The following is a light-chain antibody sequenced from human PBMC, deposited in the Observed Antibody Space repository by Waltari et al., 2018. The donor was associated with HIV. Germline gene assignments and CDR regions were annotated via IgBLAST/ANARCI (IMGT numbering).Light chain of an antibody. V-gene: IGLV4-69*01. CDR1: SGHSSYA. Sequence: QLVLTQSPSASASLGASVKLTCTLSSGHSSYAIAWHQQQPEKGPRYLMKLNSDGSHSKGDGIPDRFSASSSRAERYLTISSLQSEDEADYYCQTWGTGIRVFGGGTKLTVL. CDR2: LNSDGSH. CDR3: QTWGTGIRV. J-gene: IGLJ3*02.